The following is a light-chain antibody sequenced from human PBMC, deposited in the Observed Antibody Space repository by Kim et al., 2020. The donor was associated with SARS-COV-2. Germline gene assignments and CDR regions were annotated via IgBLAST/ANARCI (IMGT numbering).Light chain of an antibody. CDR3: QQYDTLPRT. V-gene: IGKV3-15*01. CDR1: QSISNN. CDR2: GAS. J-gene: IGKJ1*01. Sequence: EIVMTQSPATLSVSPGDRATLSCRASQSISNNLVWYQQKPGQAPRLLIYGASARATGFPARFSGSGSGTEFTLTISSLQSEDLAVYYCQQYDTLPRTFGQGTKVEIK.